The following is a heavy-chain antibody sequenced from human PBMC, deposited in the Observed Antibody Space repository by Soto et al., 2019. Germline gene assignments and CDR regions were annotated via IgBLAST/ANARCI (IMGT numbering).Heavy chain of an antibody. V-gene: IGHV3-23*01. J-gene: IGHJ6*02. CDR1: GFTFSSYA. D-gene: IGHD6-19*01. CDR3: ATNPVAGSLYYYYGMDV. CDR2: ISGSGGST. Sequence: PGGSLRLSCAASGFTFSSYAMSSVRQAPGKGLEWVSAISGSGGSTYYADSVKGRSTISRDNSKNTLYLQMNSLRVEDTAIYYCATNPVAGSLYYYYGMDVWGQGTTVTVSS.